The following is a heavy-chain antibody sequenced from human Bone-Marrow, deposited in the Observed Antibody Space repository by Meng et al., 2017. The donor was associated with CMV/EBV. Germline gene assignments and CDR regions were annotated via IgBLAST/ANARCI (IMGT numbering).Heavy chain of an antibody. CDR1: GFTFSSYA. CDR3: AKDEHYDFWSGGSAGMDV. CDR2: ISYDGSNK. J-gene: IGHJ6*02. D-gene: IGHD3-3*01. V-gene: IGHV3-30-3*01. Sequence: GESLKISCAASGFTFSSYAMHWVRQAPGKGLEWVAVISYDGSNKYYADSVKGRFTISRDNSKNTLYPQMNSLRAEDTAVYYCAKDEHYDFWSGGSAGMDVWGQGTTVTVSS.